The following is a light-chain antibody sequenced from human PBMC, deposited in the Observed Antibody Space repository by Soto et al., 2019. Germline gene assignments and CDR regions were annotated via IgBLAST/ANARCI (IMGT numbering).Light chain of an antibody. CDR2: TAS. CDR1: QRISNL. CDR3: QKSYTTLWK. V-gene: IGKV1-39*01. Sequence: DIQMTQSPSSFTASVGEIVTITCRASQRISNLLNWYQQKPGKAPKLLIHTASGLQTGVPSRFTGSGSGTDFSLTINSLQPEDFATYYCQKSYTTLWKFGQGTKVDIK. J-gene: IGKJ1*01.